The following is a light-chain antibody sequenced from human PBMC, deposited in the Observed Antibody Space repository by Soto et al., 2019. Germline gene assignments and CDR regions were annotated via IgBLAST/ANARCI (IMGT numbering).Light chain of an antibody. Sequence: DIQMTQSPSSLSASVGDRVTITCRASQSISSHLNWYQQKSGKAPKLLIFGASSLQSVVPSRFSGSGSGTDFTLTISSLQPEDFATYYCQQSYSSPLTFGGGTKVEIK. CDR1: QSISSH. V-gene: IGKV1-39*01. CDR2: GAS. J-gene: IGKJ4*01. CDR3: QQSYSSPLT.